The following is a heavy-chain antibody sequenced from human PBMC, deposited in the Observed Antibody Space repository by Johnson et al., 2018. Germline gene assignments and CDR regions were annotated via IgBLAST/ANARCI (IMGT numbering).Heavy chain of an antibody. D-gene: IGHD3-10*01. V-gene: IGHV3-23*04. J-gene: IGHJ3*02. CDR2: ISDSGSSA. CDR3: AKDQIRMDRGVGPLHI. CDR1: GFTFANYA. Sequence: VQLVESGGGLVQPGGSLRPSCAVSGFTFANYAMNWVRQAPGKGLEWVAVISDSGSSAYFADSVNGRFTISRDNSKNTMHLQMNSLRAEDTAVYYCAKDQIRMDRGVGPLHIWGQWTRVIVSS.